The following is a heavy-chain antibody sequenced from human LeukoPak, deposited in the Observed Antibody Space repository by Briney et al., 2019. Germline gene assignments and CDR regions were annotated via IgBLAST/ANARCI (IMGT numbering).Heavy chain of an antibody. D-gene: IGHD4-17*01. CDR3: ARHLYGGDY. CDR1: GFTFSSYW. Sequence: GGSLRLSCAGSGFTFSSYWLHWVRQAPGKGLVWVSHINSDGRSTNYADSVKGRFTISRDNAKNSLYLQMNSLRAEDTAVYYCARHLYGGDYWGQGTLVTVSS. V-gene: IGHV3-74*01. J-gene: IGHJ4*02. CDR2: INSDGRST.